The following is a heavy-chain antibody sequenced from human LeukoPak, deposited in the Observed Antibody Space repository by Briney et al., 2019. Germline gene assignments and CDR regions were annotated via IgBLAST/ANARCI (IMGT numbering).Heavy chain of an antibody. V-gene: IGHV3-33*01. D-gene: IGHD1-20*01. CDR3: ARDGRITGNWFDP. CDR2: IWYDGSNK. CDR1: GFTFSSYG. J-gene: IGHJ5*02. Sequence: PGGSLRLSCAASGFTFSSYGMHWVRQAPGKGLEWVAVIWYDGSNKYYADSVKGRFTISRDNSKNTLYLQMNSLRAEDTAVYYCARDGRITGNWFDPWGQGTLVTVSS.